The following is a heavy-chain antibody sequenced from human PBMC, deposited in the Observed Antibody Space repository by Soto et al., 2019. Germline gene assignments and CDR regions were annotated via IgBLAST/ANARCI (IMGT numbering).Heavy chain of an antibody. J-gene: IGHJ4*02. CDR1: GDSVSSNSAA. CDR3: ARGVPYYYDGSGYYQADLFDY. V-gene: IGHV6-1*01. Sequence: SQTLSLTCAISGDSVSSNSAAWNWIRQSPSRGLEWLGRTYYRSKWYNDYAVSVKSRITINPDTSKNQFSLQLDSVTPEDTAVYYCARGVPYYYDGSGYYQADLFDYWGQGTLVTVSS. D-gene: IGHD3-22*01. CDR2: TYYRSKWYN.